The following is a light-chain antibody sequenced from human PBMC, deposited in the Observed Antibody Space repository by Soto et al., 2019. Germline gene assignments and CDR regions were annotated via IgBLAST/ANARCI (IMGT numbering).Light chain of an antibody. CDR3: QHYGRSLLFT. CDR2: GAS. V-gene: IGKV3-20*01. Sequence: ENVLTQSPGNLSLSPGERATLSCRASQSVSSSYLAWYQQKPGQAPRLLIYGASSRATGIPDRFSGSGSGTDFTLTISRLEAEDFAVYYCQHYGRSLLFTFGPGTKVDIK. J-gene: IGKJ3*01. CDR1: QSVSSSY.